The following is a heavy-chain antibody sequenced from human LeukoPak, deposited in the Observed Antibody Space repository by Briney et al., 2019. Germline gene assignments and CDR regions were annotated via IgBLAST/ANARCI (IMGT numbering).Heavy chain of an antibody. D-gene: IGHD3-9*01. CDR1: GGSISSYY. J-gene: IGHJ6*03. Sequence: SETLSLTCTVSGGSISSYYWSWIRQPPGKGLEWIGYIYYSGSTYYNPSLKSRVTISVDTSKNQFSLKLSSVTAADTAVYYCARARPTILTGYYAPNYYMDVWGKGTTVTVSS. V-gene: IGHV4-59*08. CDR3: ARARPTILTGYYAPNYYMDV. CDR2: IYYSGST.